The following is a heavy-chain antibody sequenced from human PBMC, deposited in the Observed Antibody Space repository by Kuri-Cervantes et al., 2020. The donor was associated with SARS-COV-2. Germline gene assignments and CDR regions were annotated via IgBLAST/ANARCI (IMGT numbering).Heavy chain of an antibody. V-gene: IGHV3-66*02. CDR3: ARAGPSEYCSSTSCYLRGLDYYYYYMDV. J-gene: IGHJ6*03. Sequence: LTCAASGFTFSSYAMSWVRQAPGKGLEWVSVIYSGGSTYYADSVKGRFTISRDNSKNTLYLQMNSLRAEDTAVYYCARAGPSEYCSSTSCYLRGLDYYYYYMDVWGKGTTVTVSS. D-gene: IGHD2-2*01. CDR2: IYSGGST. CDR1: GFTFSSYA.